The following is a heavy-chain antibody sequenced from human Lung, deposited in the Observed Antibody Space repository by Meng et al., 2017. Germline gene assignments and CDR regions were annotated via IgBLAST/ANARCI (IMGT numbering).Heavy chain of an antibody. Sequence: VQLRPWGAGLLKPSETLSLTCAVYGGSFSGYYWSWIRQPPGKGLEWIGEINHSGSTNYNPSLKSRVTISVDTSKNQFSLKLSSVTAADTAVYYCARPKQANWYFDLWGRGTLVTVSS. D-gene: IGHD1/OR15-1a*01. CDR2: INHSGST. V-gene: IGHV4-34*01. CDR3: ARPKQANWYFDL. CDR1: GGSFSGYY. J-gene: IGHJ2*01.